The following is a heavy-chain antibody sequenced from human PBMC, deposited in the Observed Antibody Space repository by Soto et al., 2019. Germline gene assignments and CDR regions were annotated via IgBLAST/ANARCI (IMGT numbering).Heavy chain of an antibody. CDR2: ISGSGGST. D-gene: IGHD3-22*01. V-gene: IGHV3-23*01. J-gene: IGHJ4*02. CDR1: GLTLRRYA. Sequence: GALRDPYGGSGLTLRRYAHRVGRLAPGKGLGWVSAISGSGGSTYYADSVKGRFTISRENSKNTLYLQMNSLRAEDTAVYYCAKGGTYYFYSSGYYTVDLDYWGQGSLVPVSA. CDR3: AKGGTYYFYSSGYYTVDLDY.